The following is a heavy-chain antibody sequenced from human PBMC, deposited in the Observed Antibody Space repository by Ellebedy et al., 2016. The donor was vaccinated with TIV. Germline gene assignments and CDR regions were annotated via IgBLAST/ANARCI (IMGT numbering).Heavy chain of an antibody. D-gene: IGHD5-18*01. V-gene: IGHV5-51*01. J-gene: IGHJ4*02. CDR3: ARGWGYSYGYFDY. Sequence: ASVKVSCKGSGYSFTSYWIGWVRQMPGKGLEWMGIIYPGDSDTRYSPSFQGQVTISADKSISTAYLQWSSLKASDTAMYYCARGWGYSYGYFDYWGQGTLVTVSS. CDR2: IYPGDSDT. CDR1: GYSFTSYW.